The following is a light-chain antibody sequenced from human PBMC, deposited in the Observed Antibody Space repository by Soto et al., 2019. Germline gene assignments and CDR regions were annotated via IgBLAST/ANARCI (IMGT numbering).Light chain of an antibody. CDR3: QQYTTYPWT. J-gene: IGKJ1*01. Sequence: DIQMTQSPSTLSASVGDRVTITCRASQSISSWLAWYKQKPGRAPKVLIFDASSLESGVPSRFRGSGSATEFTLTISSLQPDDFETYYCQQYTTYPWTFGQGTKVDIK. V-gene: IGKV1-5*01. CDR1: QSISSW. CDR2: DAS.